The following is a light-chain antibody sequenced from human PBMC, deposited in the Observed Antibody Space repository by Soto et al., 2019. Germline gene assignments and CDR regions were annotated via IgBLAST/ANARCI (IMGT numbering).Light chain of an antibody. CDR2: GNS. CDR3: QSYDSSLSSYV. CDR1: SSNIGAGYD. Sequence: QSVLTQPPSVSGAPGQRVTISCTGSSSNIGAGYDVHWYQQLPGTAPKVLIYGNSVRPSGVPDRFSGSKSGTSASLAITGLQAEDEADYYCQSYDSSLSSYVFGTGTKVTVL. V-gene: IGLV1-40*01. J-gene: IGLJ1*01.